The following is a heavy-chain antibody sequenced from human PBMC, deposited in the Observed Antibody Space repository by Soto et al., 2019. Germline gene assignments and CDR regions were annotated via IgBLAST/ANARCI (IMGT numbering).Heavy chain of an antibody. CDR3: VQGRYPTMATPLDH. D-gene: IGHD2-15*01. CDR2: ISWDSSTI. J-gene: IGHJ4*02. CDR1: GFTFDNCG. V-gene: IGHV3-9*01. Sequence: EVQLVESGGGLVQPGRSLRLSCAASGFTFDNCGMHWVRQAPGKGLEWVAGISWDSSTIGYADSVKGRFIISRDDAKNSLYLQMDRLRGEDTALYYCVQGRYPTMATPLDHWGQGNQVIVSS.